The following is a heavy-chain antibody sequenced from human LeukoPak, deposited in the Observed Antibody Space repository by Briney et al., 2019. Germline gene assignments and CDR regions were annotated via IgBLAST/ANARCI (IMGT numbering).Heavy chain of an antibody. J-gene: IGHJ4*02. CDR3: ARSGRGITTAGGY. CDR2: ISSSSSYI. D-gene: IGHD3-10*01. CDR1: GLTFSSYA. V-gene: IGHV3-21*01. Sequence: PGGSLRLSCAASGLTFSSYAMHWVRQAPGKGLEWVSSISSSSSYIYYADSVKGRFTISRDNAKNSLYLQMNSLRAEDTAVYYCARSGRGITTAGGYWGQGTLVTVSS.